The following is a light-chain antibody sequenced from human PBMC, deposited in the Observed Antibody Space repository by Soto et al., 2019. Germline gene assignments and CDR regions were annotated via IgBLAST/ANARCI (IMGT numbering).Light chain of an antibody. J-gene: IGKJ1*01. CDR2: GAS. V-gene: IGKV3-20*01. CDR1: QSVSSSY. CDR3: NQYGDSTGWT. Sequence: EIVFTQSPGTMSLSPGERATLSCRASQSVSSSYLGWYQQKPGQVPRLLIYGASSRATGIPDRFSGSGSGTDFTLTISRLYHEDFAVYYCNQYGDSTGWTFGRGTKVEIK.